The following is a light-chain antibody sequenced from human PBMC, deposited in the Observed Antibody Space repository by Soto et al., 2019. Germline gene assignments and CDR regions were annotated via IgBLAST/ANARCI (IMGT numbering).Light chain of an antibody. CDR2: GAS. Sequence: EIVMTQSPATLSVSPGERATLSCRASQSVSSKLAWDQQKPVQAPRVLIHGASTRATGIPSRFSGSGSETEFTLTSSSLQSEDFAVYYCQHYNDWPPRWTLGQGTRVEIK. J-gene: IGKJ1*01. CDR3: QHYNDWPPRWT. CDR1: QSVSSK. V-gene: IGKV3-15*01.